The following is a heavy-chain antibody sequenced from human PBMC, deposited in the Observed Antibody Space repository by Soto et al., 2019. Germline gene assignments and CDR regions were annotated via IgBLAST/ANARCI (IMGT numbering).Heavy chain of an antibody. V-gene: IGHV4-31*02. D-gene: IGHD2-8*01. CDR1: GGSLIGGGGR. CDR3: ARGIMVHSNPTYLDY. CDR2: LYHRGGT. J-gene: IGHJ4*02. Sequence: LRLTWTVAGGSLIGGGGRWSWLSQHPGKGRDWIGDLYHRGGTYYSPSLKSRLTISVDASQNQFSLKLRSVTAPDTGVYYCARGIMVHSNPTYLDYWGQGTLVLVSS.